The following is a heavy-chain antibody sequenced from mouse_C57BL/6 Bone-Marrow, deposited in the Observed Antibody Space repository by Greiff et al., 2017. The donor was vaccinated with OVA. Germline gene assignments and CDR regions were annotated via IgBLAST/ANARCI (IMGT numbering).Heavy chain of an antibody. CDR2: IYPGNSDT. CDR3: KVLWLRRGYYFDY. V-gene: IGHV1-5*01. J-gene: IGHJ2*01. CDR1: GYTFTSYW. D-gene: IGHD2-2*01. Sequence: EVQLQESGTVLARPGASVKMSCKTSGYTFTSYWMHWVKQRPGQGLEWIGAIYPGNSDTSYHQKFKGKAKLTAVTSASTAYMELSRLTHEDSAVYYCKVLWLRRGYYFDYWGQGTTLTVSS.